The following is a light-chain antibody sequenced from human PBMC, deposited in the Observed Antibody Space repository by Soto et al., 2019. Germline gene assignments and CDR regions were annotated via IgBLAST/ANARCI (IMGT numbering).Light chain of an antibody. CDR1: SSDVGGYNY. Sequence: QSALTQPASVSGSPGQSITISCTGTSSDVGGYNYVSWCQQHPGKAPKLMIYVVSNRPSGVSNRFSGSKSGNTASLTISGLQAEDEADYYCSSFTSSTTPVFGGGTKVTVL. CDR2: VVS. V-gene: IGLV2-14*01. J-gene: IGLJ2*01. CDR3: SSFTSSTTPV.